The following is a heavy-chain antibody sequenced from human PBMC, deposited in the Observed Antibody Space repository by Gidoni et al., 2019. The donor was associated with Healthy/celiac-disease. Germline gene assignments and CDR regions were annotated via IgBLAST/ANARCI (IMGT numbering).Heavy chain of an antibody. CDR2: INHSGST. D-gene: IGHD3-10*01. J-gene: IGHJ6*02. CDR1: GGSFSGYY. V-gene: IGHV4-34*01. Sequence: QVHLQLSGAALLKPSETMSLTCAVYGGSFSGYYWSWTRQPPGTGLEWIGEINHSGSTNYNPSLKSRVTISVDTSKNQFSRKLSSVTAADTAVYYCARRRSSLVRGVLYYGMDVWGQGTTVTVSS. CDR3: ARRRSSLVRGVLYYGMDV.